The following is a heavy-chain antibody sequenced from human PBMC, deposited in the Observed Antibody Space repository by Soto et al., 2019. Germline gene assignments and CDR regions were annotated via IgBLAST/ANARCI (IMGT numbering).Heavy chain of an antibody. Sequence: GGSLRLSCAASGFTFSSYAMSWVRQAPGKGLEWVSAISGSGGSTYYADSVKGRFTISRDNSKNTLYLQMNSLRAEDTAVYYCATLLLSGMGEAAITIFSYYMDVWGKGTTVTVSS. J-gene: IGHJ6*03. D-gene: IGHD3-9*01. V-gene: IGHV3-23*01. CDR3: ATLLLSGMGEAAITIFSYYMDV. CDR2: ISGSGGST. CDR1: GFTFSSYA.